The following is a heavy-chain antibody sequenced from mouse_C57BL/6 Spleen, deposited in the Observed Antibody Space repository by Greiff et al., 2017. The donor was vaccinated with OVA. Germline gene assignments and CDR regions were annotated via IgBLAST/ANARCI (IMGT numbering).Heavy chain of an antibody. CDR3: SLTMVVTYFFDY. CDR2: VYPDSGRT. Sequence: QVQLQQPGAELVQPGASVKMSCKASGYTFTRYWITWVKQRPGQGLEWIGDVYPDSGRTTNHEKFKNKATLTVDTSSNTAYMQLSSLTTEDSAVYYCSLTMVVTYFFDYWGQGTTLTVSS. J-gene: IGHJ2*01. CDR1: GYTFTRYW. V-gene: IGHV1-55*01. D-gene: IGHD2-1*01.